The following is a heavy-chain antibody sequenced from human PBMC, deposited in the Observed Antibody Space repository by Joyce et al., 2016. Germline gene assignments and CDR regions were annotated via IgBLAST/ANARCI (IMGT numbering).Heavy chain of an antibody. D-gene: IGHD6-19*01. Sequence: QLQLQESGPGLGKPSETLSLTCTVSGGSLSSNDYYWGWIRQPPGKGLDWIGSMDYSGTTHYNPSRRGRVAISGDTSKNQFSLKLSSVTVEDTAVYYCARVRDFTSAWTYCGQGTLVGVSS. V-gene: IGHV4-39*01. J-gene: IGHJ4*02. CDR2: MDYSGTT. CDR3: ARVRDFTSAWTY. CDR1: GGSLSSNDYY.